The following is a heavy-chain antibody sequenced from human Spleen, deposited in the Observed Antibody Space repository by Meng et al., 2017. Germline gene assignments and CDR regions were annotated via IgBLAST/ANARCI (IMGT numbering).Heavy chain of an antibody. Sequence: QVQLQESGPGLVKPSETLSLTCSVSGGSISSYYWSWIRQSPVKGLEWIGYIYYTGSTYYNPSLKSRVIMSVDTSKNHFSLQLNSVTAADAAVYYCVRVPRVGGAAASWDYWGQGTLVTVSS. J-gene: IGHJ4*02. CDR2: IYYTGST. CDR3: VRVPRVGGAAASWDY. CDR1: GGSISSYY. D-gene: IGHD2-15*01. V-gene: IGHV4-59*01.